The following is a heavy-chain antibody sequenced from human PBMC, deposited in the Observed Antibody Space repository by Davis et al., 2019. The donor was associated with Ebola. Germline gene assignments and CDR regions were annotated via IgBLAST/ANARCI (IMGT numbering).Heavy chain of an antibody. CDR3: ARRGESSSWNY. D-gene: IGHD6-6*01. V-gene: IGHV5-51*01. CDR1: GYSFTTYW. Sequence: PGGSLRLSCKGSGYSFTTYWIGWVRQMPGEGLEWMAIIYPGDSDTRYSPSFQGQVTISADKSISTAYLQWSSLKASDTAMYYCARRGESSSWNYWGQGTLVTVSS. J-gene: IGHJ4*02. CDR2: IYPGDSDT.